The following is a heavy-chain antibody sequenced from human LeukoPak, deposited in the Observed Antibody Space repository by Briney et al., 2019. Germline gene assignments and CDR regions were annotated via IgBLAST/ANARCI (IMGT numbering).Heavy chain of an antibody. Sequence: PSETLSLTCTVSGGSMNSHYWSWIRQPPGKGLEWLGYTSYIGSTNYSPSLKSRVTISVDTSKNQFSLRLSSVTAADTAVYFCAGDQLALNALNIWGQGTMVSVSS. CDR3: AGDQLALNALNI. V-gene: IGHV4-59*11. CDR2: TSYIGST. CDR1: GGSMNSHY. J-gene: IGHJ3*02. D-gene: IGHD1-1*01.